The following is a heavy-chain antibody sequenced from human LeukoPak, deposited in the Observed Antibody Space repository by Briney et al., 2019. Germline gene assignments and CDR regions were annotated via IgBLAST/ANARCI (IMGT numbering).Heavy chain of an antibody. D-gene: IGHD3-22*01. CDR3: ATDRERDPSVYYLV. V-gene: IGHV3-23*01. Sequence: GGSLRVSCAASGFNFSDYAMSWVRQAPGKGLEWVSTIGDNGDGSYYADSVKGRFTISRDNSKNTVFLQMNSLRADDSAVYYCATDRERDPSVYYLVGGQGTLITVSS. J-gene: IGHJ4*02. CDR1: GFNFSDYA. CDR2: IGDNGDGS.